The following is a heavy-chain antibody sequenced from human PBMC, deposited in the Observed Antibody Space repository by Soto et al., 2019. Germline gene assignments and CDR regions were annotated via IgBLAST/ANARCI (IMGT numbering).Heavy chain of an antibody. J-gene: IGHJ5*02. CDR1: GLTFSAYD. CDR3: AGPASYLHVGGGWFDP. V-gene: IGHV3-13*01. D-gene: IGHD3-16*01. CDR2: IGTLHDT. Sequence: EVQLAESGGGLVQPGGSLRLSCAACGLTFSAYDTHWDRQPTGKGLEWVSAIGTLHDTYYPDSVKGRFNISRENAKNSFYLQRNSLSPGDRAVYYSAGPASYLHVGGGWFDPWGQGSLVTVSS.